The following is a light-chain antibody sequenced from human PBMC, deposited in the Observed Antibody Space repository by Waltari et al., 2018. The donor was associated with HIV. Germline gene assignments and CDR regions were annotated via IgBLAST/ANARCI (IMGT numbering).Light chain of an antibody. CDR1: QSIGHY. CDR3: QQSFTAPGT. CDR2: AAS. V-gene: IGKV1-39*01. Sequence: DIQMTQSPSSLSASVGDRVPITCRASQSIGHYLNWYHQKPGKAPNLLIYAASSLQSGVPSRFSGFGSGTDFILTITGVQPEDFSTYYCQQSFTAPGTFGQGTKLEIK. J-gene: IGKJ2*01.